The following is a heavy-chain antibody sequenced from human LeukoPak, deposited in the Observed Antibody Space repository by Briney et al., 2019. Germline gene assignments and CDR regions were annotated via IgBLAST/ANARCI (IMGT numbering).Heavy chain of an antibody. D-gene: IGHD4-17*01. Sequence: GGSLTLSCAASGFTFSSYWMHWARQAPGKGLVWVSRINSDGSSTSYAHSVKGSFTISRDNAKNTLYLQMNSLRAEDTAVYYCARGDYGDFKTDYYYYYGMDVSGQVSTVTVSS. CDR3: ARGDYGDFKTDYYYYYGMDV. CDR2: INSDGSST. CDR1: GFTFSSYW. V-gene: IGHV3-74*01. J-gene: IGHJ6*01.